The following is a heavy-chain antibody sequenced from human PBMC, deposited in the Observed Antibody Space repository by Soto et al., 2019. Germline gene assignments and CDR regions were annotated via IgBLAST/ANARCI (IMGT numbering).Heavy chain of an antibody. CDR3: AREWVQLGYYYGMDV. V-gene: IGHV1-69*13. Sequence: GASVKVSCTASGGTFSSYAISWVRQAPGQGLEWMGGIIPIFGTANYAQKFQGRVTITADESTSTAYMELSSLRSEDTAVYYCAREWVQLGYYYGMDVWGQGTTVTVSS. CDR1: GGTFSSYA. J-gene: IGHJ6*02. D-gene: IGHD5-18*01. CDR2: IIPIFGTA.